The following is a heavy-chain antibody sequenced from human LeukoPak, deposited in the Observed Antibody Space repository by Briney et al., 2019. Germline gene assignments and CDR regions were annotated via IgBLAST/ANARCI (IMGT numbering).Heavy chain of an antibody. V-gene: IGHV4-4*07. Sequence: SETLSLTCTVSGGSISSYYWSWIRQPPGKGLEWIGRIYISGSTNYNPSLKSRVTMSIDTSKNQFSLKLSSVTAADTAVYYCARGVTMVRGVIIYYYYMDVWGKGTTVTVSS. D-gene: IGHD3-10*01. J-gene: IGHJ6*03. CDR3: ARGVTMVRGVIIYYYYMDV. CDR2: IYISGST. CDR1: GGSISSYY.